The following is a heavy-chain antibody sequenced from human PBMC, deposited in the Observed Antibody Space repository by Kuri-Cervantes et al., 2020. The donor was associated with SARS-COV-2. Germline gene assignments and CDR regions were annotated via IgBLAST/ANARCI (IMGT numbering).Heavy chain of an antibody. V-gene: IGHV4-39*07. CDR2: IYYSGTT. CDR3: ASSLATNPEYFQH. CDR1: GGSVSSSPYS. D-gene: IGHD6-13*01. J-gene: IGHJ1*01. Sequence: SETLSLTCTLSGGSVSSSPYSWGWFRQPPGKGLEWIGKIYYSGTTYYNPSLKSRVTISVDTSKNQFSLKLSSVTAADTAVYYCASSLATNPEYFQHWGQGTLVTVSS.